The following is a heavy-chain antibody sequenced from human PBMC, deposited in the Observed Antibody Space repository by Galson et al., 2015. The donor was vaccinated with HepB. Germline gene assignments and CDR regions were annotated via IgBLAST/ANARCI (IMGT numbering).Heavy chain of an antibody. CDR2: IIPIFGTA. CDR3: AGGGYSGYEPWFYYYYGMDV. Sequence: GGSFSRYDIRWGREASGQGLEWMGGIIPIFGTANYAQKFQGRVTITAAKSTSTAYMELSSLRSEDTAVYYCAGGGYSGYEPWFYYYYGMDVWGQGTTVTVSS. D-gene: IGHD5-12*01. J-gene: IGHJ6*02. CDR1: GGSFSRYD. V-gene: IGHV1-69*06.